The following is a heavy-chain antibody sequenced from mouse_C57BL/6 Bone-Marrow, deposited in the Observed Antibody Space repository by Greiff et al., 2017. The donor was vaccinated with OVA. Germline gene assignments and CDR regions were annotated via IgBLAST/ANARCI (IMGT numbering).Heavy chain of an antibody. V-gene: IGHV1-80*01. J-gene: IGHJ3*01. CDR1: GYAFSSYW. Sequence: VPLQASGAELVKPGASVPISCKASGYAFSSYWMNWVKQRPGKGLEWIGQIYPGDGDTNYNGKFKGKAPLTADKSSSTAYIQLSSLTSEDSAVYFCARTDPWFAYWGQGTLVTVSA. CDR3: ARTDPWFAY. CDR2: IYPGDGDT.